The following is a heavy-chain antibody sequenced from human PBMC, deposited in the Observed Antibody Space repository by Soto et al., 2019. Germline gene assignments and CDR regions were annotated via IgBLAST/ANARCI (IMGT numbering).Heavy chain of an antibody. CDR2: INPSGGST. V-gene: IGHV1-46*01. CDR1: GYTFTSYY. J-gene: IGHJ5*02. CDR3: ARDRTRSGNGVDP. Sequence: QVQLVQSGAEVKKPGASVKVSCKASGYTFTSYYMHWVRQAPGQGLEWMGIINPSGGSTSYAQKFLGRVTMTRDTSTSTVYMELSRLRSDDTAVYYCARDRTRSGNGVDPWGQGTLVTVSS. D-gene: IGHD3-10*01.